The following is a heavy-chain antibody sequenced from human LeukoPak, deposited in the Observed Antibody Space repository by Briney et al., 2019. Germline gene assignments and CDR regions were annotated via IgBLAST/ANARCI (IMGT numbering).Heavy chain of an antibody. CDR2: ISYDGSNK. J-gene: IGHJ4*02. CDR3: ARVSRATIPRSMVTAQFDY. V-gene: IGHV3-30*04. Sequence: GGSLRLSCAASGFTFSSYAMHWVRQAPGKGLEWVAVISYDGSNKYYADSVKGRFTISRDNSKNTLYLQMNSLRAEDTAVYYCARVSRATIPRSMVTAQFDYWGQGTLVTVSS. D-gene: IGHD5-18*01. CDR1: GFTFSSYA.